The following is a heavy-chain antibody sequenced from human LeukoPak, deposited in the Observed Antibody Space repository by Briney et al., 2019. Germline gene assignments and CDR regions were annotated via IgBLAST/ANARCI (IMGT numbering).Heavy chain of an antibody. V-gene: IGHV3-48*04. CDR2: IHSSGGII. CDR3: ARRVPNEVITDYFDY. CDR1: GFTFSSYA. Sequence: GGSLRLSCAASGFTFSSYAMNWVRQAPGKGLEWISFIHSSGGIIFYAESVKGRFTISRDNAKNSLFLQMNSLRAEDTAVYYCARRVPNEVITDYFDYWGPGTLVTVSS. J-gene: IGHJ4*02. D-gene: IGHD3-16*01.